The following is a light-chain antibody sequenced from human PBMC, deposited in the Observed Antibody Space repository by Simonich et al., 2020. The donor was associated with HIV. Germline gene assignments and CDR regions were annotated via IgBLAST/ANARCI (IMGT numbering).Light chain of an antibody. CDR2: GNA. J-gene: IGLJ2*01. Sequence: QFVLTQPPSVSGAPGQRVTISCSVSPSNIGAYYDVHWYQQLPGTAPKLLIYGNANRPSGVPDRFSGSKSGTSASLAITGLQAEDEADYYCQSYDSSLSALFGGGTKLTVL. CDR1: PSNIGAYYD. CDR3: QSYDSSLSAL. V-gene: IGLV1-40*01.